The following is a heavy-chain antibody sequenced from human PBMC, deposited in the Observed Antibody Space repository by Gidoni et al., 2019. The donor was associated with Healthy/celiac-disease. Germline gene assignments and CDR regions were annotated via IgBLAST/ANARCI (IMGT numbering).Heavy chain of an antibody. CDR2: IISSSSYI. Sequence: EVQLVESGGGLVKPGGSLRLSGTASGFTFSSYRMNWVRQAPGKGLVWVSSIISSSSYIYYADSVKGRFTISRDNAKNSLYLQMNSLGAEDTAVYYCARLGGYFDWFWGQGTLVTVSS. D-gene: IGHD3-9*01. J-gene: IGHJ4*02. CDR1: GFTFSSYR. CDR3: ARLGGYFDWF. V-gene: IGHV3-21*01.